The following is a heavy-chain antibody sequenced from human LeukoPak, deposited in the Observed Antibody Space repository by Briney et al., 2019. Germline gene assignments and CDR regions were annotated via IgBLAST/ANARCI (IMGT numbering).Heavy chain of an antibody. V-gene: IGHV3-74*01. J-gene: IGHJ5*02. CDR2: INPDGSTT. Sequence: GGSLRLSCAASGFTFSSYAMSWVRHAPGKGLEWVSRINPDGSTTTYADSVKGRFTISRDNAKNTVYLQMNSLRAEDTAVYYCARVLSGSWDWFDPWGQGTLVTVSS. D-gene: IGHD3-22*01. CDR1: GFTFSSYA. CDR3: ARVLSGSWDWFDP.